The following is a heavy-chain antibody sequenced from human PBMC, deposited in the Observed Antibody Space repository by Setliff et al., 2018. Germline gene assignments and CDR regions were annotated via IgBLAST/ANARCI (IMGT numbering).Heavy chain of an antibody. D-gene: IGHD3-10*01. J-gene: IGHJ1*01. V-gene: IGHV3-21*01. CDR2: FSSRNNYI. CDR1: GFAFSSYA. CDR3: ASSSGWIPWIQH. Sequence: GGSLRLSCAGSGFAFSSYAMNWVRQPPGKALEWVSSFSSRNNYILYADSVKGRFTISRDNAKNSLFLQMNNLRAEDTALYYCASSSGWIPWIQHWGPGTLVTVSS.